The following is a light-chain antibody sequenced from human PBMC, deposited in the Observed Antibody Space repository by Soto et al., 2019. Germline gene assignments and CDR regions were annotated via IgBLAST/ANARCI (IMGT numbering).Light chain of an antibody. CDR1: QSASTY. J-gene: IGKJ4*01. V-gene: IGKV3-11*01. CDR2: DAS. CDR3: QQRTNSPLT. Sequence: EILLTQSPATLSLSPGERATLSCRASQSASTYLAWYQQKPGQAPRLLIYDASNRATGIPAGFSGSGSGTDFTLTISSLEPEDFAVYYCQQRTNSPLTFGGGTKVDIK.